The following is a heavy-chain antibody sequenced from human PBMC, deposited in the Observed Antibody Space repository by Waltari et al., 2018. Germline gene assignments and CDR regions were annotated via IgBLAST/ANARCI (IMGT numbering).Heavy chain of an antibody. CDR2: ISYTGTT. J-gene: IGHJ3*01. CDR1: GGSIISNRHY. V-gene: IGHV4-39*01. Sequence: QLHLQEAGPGLVKPSETLSLTCSVSGGSIISNRHYWAWIRQPPGKGLEWTATISYTGTTYYNPSLRSRVTISEDMAKNQFSLKLTSVTPADTAVYYCATYVGASIGTTAFDVWGQGTMVTVSS. D-gene: IGHD1-1*01. CDR3: ATYVGASIGTTAFDV.